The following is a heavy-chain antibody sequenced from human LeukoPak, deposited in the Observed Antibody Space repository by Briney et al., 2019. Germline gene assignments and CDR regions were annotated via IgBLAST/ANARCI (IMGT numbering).Heavy chain of an antibody. CDR1: GGSISSYY. Sequence: SETLSLTCTVSGGSISSYYWSWIRQPPGKGLEWIGYIYYSGSTNYNPFLKSRVTISVDTSKNQFSLKLSFVTAADTAVYYCARDGGGSYHFDYWGQGTLVTVSS. CDR2: IYYSGST. D-gene: IGHD1-26*01. V-gene: IGHV4-59*01. CDR3: ARDGGGSYHFDY. J-gene: IGHJ4*02.